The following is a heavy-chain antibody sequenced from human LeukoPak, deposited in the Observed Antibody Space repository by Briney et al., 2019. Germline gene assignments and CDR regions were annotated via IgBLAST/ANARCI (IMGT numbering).Heavy chain of an antibody. J-gene: IGHJ5*02. V-gene: IGHV3-7*04. CDR1: GFTFSNYW. D-gene: IGHD2-2*01. CDR2: INRDGSEE. CDR3: ARGDAFSGDR. Sequence: GGSLRLSCVDSGFTFSNYWMSWVRQAPGRGLELVANINRDGSEEYYVDSVKGRFTISRDNTKNSLYVQMNSLKAEDTAVYYCARGDAFSGDRWGQGALVTVSS.